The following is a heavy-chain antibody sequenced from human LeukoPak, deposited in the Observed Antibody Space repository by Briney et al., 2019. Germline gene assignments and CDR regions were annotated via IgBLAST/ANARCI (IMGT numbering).Heavy chain of an antibody. CDR3: AKEHHMNYYDSSGYYYESDY. CDR1: GFTFSSYA. J-gene: IGHJ4*02. D-gene: IGHD3-22*01. CDR2: IYSGGST. Sequence: PGGSLRLSCAASGFTFSSYAMHWVRQAPGKGLEWVSVIYSGGSTYYADSVKGRFTISRDNSKNTLYLQMNSLRAEDTAVYYCAKEHHMNYYDSSGYYYESDYWGQGTLVTVSS. V-gene: IGHV3-NL1*01.